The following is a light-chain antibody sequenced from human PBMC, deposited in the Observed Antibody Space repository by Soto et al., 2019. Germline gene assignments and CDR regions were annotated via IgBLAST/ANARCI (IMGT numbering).Light chain of an antibody. Sequence: QSALTQPASVSGSHGQSITISCTGTSSDVGGYNYVSWYQQHPGKAPKLMIYDVSNRPSGVSNRFSGSKSGNTASLTISGLQAEDEADYYCSSYTSSSTRGVFGTGTKLTVL. J-gene: IGLJ1*01. CDR3: SSYTSSSTRGV. V-gene: IGLV2-14*01. CDR1: SSDVGGYNY. CDR2: DVS.